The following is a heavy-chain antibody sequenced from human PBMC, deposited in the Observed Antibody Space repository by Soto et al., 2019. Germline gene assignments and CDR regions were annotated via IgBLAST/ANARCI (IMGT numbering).Heavy chain of an antibody. J-gene: IGHJ4*02. CDR2: ISYDGSNK. CDR3: ANDSLEYYFDY. CDR1: GFTFSSYG. V-gene: IGHV3-30*18. Sequence: QVQLVESGGGVVQPGRSLRLSCAASGFTFSSYGMHWVRQAPGKGLEWVAVISYDGSNKYYADSVKGRFTISRDNSKNTLYLQMNSLRAEDTAVYYCANDSLEYYFDYWGQGTLVTVSS. D-gene: IGHD3-3*01.